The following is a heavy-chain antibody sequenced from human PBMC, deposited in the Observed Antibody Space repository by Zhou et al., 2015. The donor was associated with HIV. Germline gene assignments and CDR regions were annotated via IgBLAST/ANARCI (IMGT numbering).Heavy chain of an antibody. J-gene: IGHJ6*02. CDR1: GFTFS. D-gene: IGHD3-3*01. V-gene: IGHV3-30*18. CDR2: ISYDGSNK. CDR3: AKESSTYDFWSGYTSYGMDV. Sequence: QVQLVESGGGVVQPGRSLRLSCAASGFTFSMHWVRQAPGKGLEWVAVISYDGSNKYYADSVKGRFTISRDNSKNTLYLQMNSLRPEDTAVYYCAKESSTYDFWSGYTSYGMDVWGQGTTVTVSS.